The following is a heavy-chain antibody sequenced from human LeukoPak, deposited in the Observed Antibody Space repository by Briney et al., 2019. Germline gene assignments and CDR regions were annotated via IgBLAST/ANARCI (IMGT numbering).Heavy chain of an antibody. CDR1: GFTFGDYA. Sequence: PGGSLRLSCTASGFTFGDYAMSWVRQAPGKGLEWVGFIRSKAYGGTTEYAASVKGRFTISRDDSKSITYLQMNSLKTEDTAVYYCTRVVGEFAPNWFDPWGQGTLVTVSS. CDR2: IRSKAYGGTT. CDR3: TRVVGEFAPNWFDP. V-gene: IGHV3-49*04. J-gene: IGHJ5*02. D-gene: IGHD3-10*01.